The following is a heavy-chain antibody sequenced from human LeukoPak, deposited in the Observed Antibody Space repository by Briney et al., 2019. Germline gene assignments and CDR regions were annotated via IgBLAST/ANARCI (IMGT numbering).Heavy chain of an antibody. J-gene: IGHJ4*02. CDR1: GYTFTSYY. CDR3: AAGVPAQYCSGGSCYYAY. Sequence: SVKVSCKASGYTFTSYYVHWVRQAPGQGLEWMGGIIPIFGTANYAQKFQGRVTITADESTSTAYMELSSLRSEDTAVYYCAAGVPAQYCSGGSCYYAYWGQGTLVTVSS. V-gene: IGHV1-69*13. D-gene: IGHD2-15*01. CDR2: IIPIFGTA.